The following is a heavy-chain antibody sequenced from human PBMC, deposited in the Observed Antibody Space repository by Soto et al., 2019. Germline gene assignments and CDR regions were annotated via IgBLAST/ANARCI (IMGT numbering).Heavy chain of an antibody. J-gene: IGHJ4*02. D-gene: IGHD3-10*01. Sequence: QVQLQESGPGLVKPSQTLSLTCTVSGGSISSGGYYWSWIRQHPGKGLEWIGYIYYSGSTYYNPSLKSRVTIAVDTSKNQFSLKLSSVTAADTAVYYCASENYGSGSYYNDYWGQGTLVTVSS. CDR2: IYYSGST. CDR1: GGSISSGGYY. V-gene: IGHV4-31*03. CDR3: ASENYGSGSYYNDY.